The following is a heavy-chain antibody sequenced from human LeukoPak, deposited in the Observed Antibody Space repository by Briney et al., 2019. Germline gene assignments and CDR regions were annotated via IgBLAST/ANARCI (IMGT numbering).Heavy chain of an antibody. D-gene: IGHD3-22*01. J-gene: IGHJ6*02. CDR1: GFTFDDYA. V-gene: IGHV3-43D*03. CDR2: ISWDGGST. Sequence: PGGSLRLSCAASGFTFDDYAMHWVRQAPGKGLEWVSLISWDGGSTYYTDSVKGRFTISRDNSKNSLYLQMNSLRAEDTALYYCAKDGDYYDSSGYYYYYYGMDVWGQGTTVTVSS. CDR3: AKDGDYYDSSGYYYYYYGMDV.